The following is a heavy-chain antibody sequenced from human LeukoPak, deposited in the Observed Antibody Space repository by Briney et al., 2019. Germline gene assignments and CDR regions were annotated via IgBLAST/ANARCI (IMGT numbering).Heavy chain of an antibody. V-gene: IGHV1-2*02. D-gene: IGHD1-26*01. CDR2: INPNSGGT. CDR1: GYTFTGYY. Sequence: EASVKVSCKASGYTFTGYYLHWVRQAPGQGLEWMGWINPNSGGTNYAQKFQGRVTMTRDTSISTAYMELSRLRSDDTAVYYCARGARWELLIYFYYYMDVWGKGTTVTISS. J-gene: IGHJ6*03. CDR3: ARGARWELLIYFYYYMDV.